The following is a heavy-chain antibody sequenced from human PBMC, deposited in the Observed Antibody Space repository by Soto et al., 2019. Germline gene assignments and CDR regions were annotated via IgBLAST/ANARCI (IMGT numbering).Heavy chain of an antibody. V-gene: IGHV2-5*02. CDR3: TQRTNSCPGGRWYSY. CDR1: GFSLSTSGLG. D-gene: IGHD2-15*01. CDR2: IYWDDDK. J-gene: IGHJ4*02. Sequence: SGPTLVNPTQTLTLTCTFSGFSLSTSGLGVGWIRQPPGKALEWLGLIYWDDDKRYNPSLRSRLTISKDTSKNQVVLTMTNMDPVDTATYYCTQRTNSCPGGRWYSYWGQGITVTVSS.